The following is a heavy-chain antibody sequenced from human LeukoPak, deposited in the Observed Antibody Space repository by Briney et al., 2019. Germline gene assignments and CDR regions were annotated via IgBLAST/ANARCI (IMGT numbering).Heavy chain of an antibody. D-gene: IGHD3-22*01. CDR2: IKQDGSEK. J-gene: IGHJ5*02. V-gene: IGHV3-7*01. CDR1: GFTFSSYW. CDR3: ASTYYYDSSGYYSPTWWFDP. Sequence: PGGSLRLSCAASGFTFSSYWMSWVRQAPGKGLEWVVNIKQDGSEKYYVDSVKGRFTISRDNAKNSLYLQMNSLRAEDTAVYYCASTYYYDSSGYYSPTWWFDPWGQGTLVTVSS.